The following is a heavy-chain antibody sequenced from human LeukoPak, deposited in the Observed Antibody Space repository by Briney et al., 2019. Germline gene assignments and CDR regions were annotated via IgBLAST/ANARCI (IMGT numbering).Heavy chain of an antibody. CDR2: IKQDGSEK. CDR3: ARADFWSGFVPHY. V-gene: IGHV3-7*01. D-gene: IGHD3-3*01. Sequence: GGSLRLSCAASGFTFSSYWMSWVRQTPGKGLEWVANIKQDGSEKYYVDSVKGRFTISRDNAKNSLYLQMNSLRAEDTAVYYCARADFWSGFVPHYWGQGTLVTVSS. J-gene: IGHJ4*02. CDR1: GFTFSSYW.